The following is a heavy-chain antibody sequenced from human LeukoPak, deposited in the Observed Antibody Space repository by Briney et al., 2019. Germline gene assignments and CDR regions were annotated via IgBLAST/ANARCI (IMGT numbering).Heavy chain of an antibody. Sequence: SETLSLTCAVYGGSFSGYYWSWIRQPPGKGLDWIGEINHSGSTNYNPSLKSRVTISVDTSKNQFSLKLSSVTAADTAVYYCARTITMMVEPYYYYYYMDVWGKGTTVIVSS. CDR1: GGSFSGYY. J-gene: IGHJ6*03. CDR2: INHSGST. CDR3: ARTITMMVEPYYYYYYMDV. D-gene: IGHD3-22*01. V-gene: IGHV4-34*01.